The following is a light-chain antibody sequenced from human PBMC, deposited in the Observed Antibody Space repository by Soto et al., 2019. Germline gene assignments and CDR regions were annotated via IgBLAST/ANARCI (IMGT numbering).Light chain of an antibody. CDR3: CSYAGSSTYV. CDR1: SSDVGSYNL. J-gene: IGLJ1*01. Sequence: QSALTQPASVSGSPGQSITISCTGTSSDVGSYNLVSWYQQHPGKAPKLMIYEGSKRPSGVSNRFSGSKSGNTASLTISGLKAEEEDDYYCCSYAGSSTYVFGTGTKVNVL. CDR2: EGS. V-gene: IGLV2-23*01.